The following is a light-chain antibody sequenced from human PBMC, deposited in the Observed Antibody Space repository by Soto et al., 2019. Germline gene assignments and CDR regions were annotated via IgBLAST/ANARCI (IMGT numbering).Light chain of an antibody. J-gene: IGKJ4*01. Sequence: ENVMTQSPAALSVSPGERATLSCRASQSVNSNLAWYQRKPGQAPSLLLYGASTRAAGIPARFSGSASGTEFTLTISSLQSEDSAVYYCQQYNDWPLTFGGGTKVEIK. CDR1: QSVNSN. CDR3: QQYNDWPLT. V-gene: IGKV3-15*01. CDR2: GAS.